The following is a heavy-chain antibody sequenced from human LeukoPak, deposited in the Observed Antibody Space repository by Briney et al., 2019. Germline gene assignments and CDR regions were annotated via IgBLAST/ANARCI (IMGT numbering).Heavy chain of an antibody. CDR1: GFIFSSYG. J-gene: IGHJ4*02. V-gene: IGHV3-33*01. CDR2: IWYDGSNK. CDR3: ARDLRAVAGTRYFDY. D-gene: IGHD6-19*01. Sequence: GGSLRLSCAASGFIFSSYGMHWVRQAPGKGLEWVALIWYDGSNKYYTDSVKGRFTISRDNSKNTLSLQMNSLRAEDTAVYYCARDLRAVAGTRYFDYWGQGTLVTVSS.